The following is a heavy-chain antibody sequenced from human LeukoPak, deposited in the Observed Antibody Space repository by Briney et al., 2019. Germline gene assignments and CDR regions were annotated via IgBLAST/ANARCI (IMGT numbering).Heavy chain of an antibody. CDR1: GGTFSRYA. CDR3: ARQGSCSSTSCYRGQGYYYYYYGMDV. V-gene: IGHV1-69*04. Sequence: SVKVCCKASGGTFSRYAISWVRQAPGQGLEWMGRIIPILGIANYAQKFQGRVTITADKSTSTAYMELSSLRSEDTAVYYCARQGSCSSTSCYRGQGYYYYYYGMDVWGQGTTVTVSS. CDR2: IIPILGIA. D-gene: IGHD2-2*01. J-gene: IGHJ6*02.